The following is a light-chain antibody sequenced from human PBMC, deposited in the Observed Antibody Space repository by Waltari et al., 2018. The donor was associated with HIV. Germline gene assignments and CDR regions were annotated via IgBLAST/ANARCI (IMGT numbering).Light chain of an antibody. V-gene: IGLV2-8*01. CDR3: TSYGGSNNVL. Sequence: QSALTQPPSASGSPGQSVTIPCTGTSSDVGAYKYGPWYQQHPGKAPKLVICEVSKRPSGVPDRFSGSKSGNTASLTVSGLQAEDEADYYCTSYGGSNNVLFGGGTKLTVL. CDR1: SSDVGAYKY. J-gene: IGLJ2*01. CDR2: EVS.